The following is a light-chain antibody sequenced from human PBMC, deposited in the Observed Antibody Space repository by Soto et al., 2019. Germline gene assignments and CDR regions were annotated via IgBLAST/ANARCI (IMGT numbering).Light chain of an antibody. V-gene: IGKV3-20*01. CDR1: QSVSTN. CDR3: QQYSSSRT. Sequence: EIVMTQSPATLSVSPGERATLSCRASQSVSTNLAWYQQKPGQAPRLLIYGASSRANGIPDRFSGSGSGTDFTLTISRLEPEDFAVYYCQQYSSSRTFGQGTKVDIK. CDR2: GAS. J-gene: IGKJ1*01.